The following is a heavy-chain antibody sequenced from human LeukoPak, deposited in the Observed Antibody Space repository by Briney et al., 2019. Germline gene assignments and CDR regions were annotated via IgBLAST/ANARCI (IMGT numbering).Heavy chain of an antibody. Sequence: LSGGSLRLSCAASGFTLSTYWMHWVRHAPGKGLVWVSRINSEGSSTTYADSVKGRFTISRDNAKNILYLQMNSLRAEDTAVYHCARDPAPQGWFDSWGQGTLVTVSS. CDR2: INSEGSST. CDR1: GFTLSTYW. V-gene: IGHV3-74*01. CDR3: ARDPAPQGWFDS. J-gene: IGHJ5*01.